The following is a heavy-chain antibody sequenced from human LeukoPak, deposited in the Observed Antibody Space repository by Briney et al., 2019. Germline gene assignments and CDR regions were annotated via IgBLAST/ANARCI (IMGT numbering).Heavy chain of an antibody. Sequence: PSQTLSLTCTVSGYSISSGYYWGWLRQPPGKGLEWIGSIYHSGSTYYNPSLKSRVTISVDTSKNQFSLKLSSVTAADTAVYYCARVWYYSNWYFDLWGRGTLVTVSS. V-gene: IGHV4-38-2*02. CDR3: ARVWYYSNWYFDL. CDR2: IYHSGST. CDR1: GYSISSGYY. D-gene: IGHD3-10*01. J-gene: IGHJ2*01.